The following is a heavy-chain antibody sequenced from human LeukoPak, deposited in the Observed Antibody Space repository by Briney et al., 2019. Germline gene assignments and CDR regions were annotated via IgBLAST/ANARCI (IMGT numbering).Heavy chain of an antibody. J-gene: IGHJ4*02. CDR2: IYYSGST. D-gene: IGHD1-14*01. CDR3: ATGETGNYFDY. Sequence: PSETLSLTCSVSGGSISYYYWSWIRQPPGKGLEWIGYIYYSGSTNYNPSLKSRVTISVDTSKNQFSLNLSSVTAADTAVYYCATGETGNYFDYWGQGTLVTVSS. CDR1: GGSISYYY. V-gene: IGHV4-59*01.